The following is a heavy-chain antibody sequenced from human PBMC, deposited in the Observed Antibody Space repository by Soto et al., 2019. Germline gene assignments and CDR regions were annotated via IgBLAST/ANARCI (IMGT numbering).Heavy chain of an antibody. V-gene: IGHV4-34*01. J-gene: IGHJ4*02. Sequence: QVQLQQWGAGLLKPAETLSLTYAVYGGSFSGYYWTWIRQPPGKGLEWIGEINQSGFTNYNPSLESRVTMSVDTSKNQFSLRLSSVTAADTAVYYCARVPFDRSSWTNPRYFDYWGQGTLVTVSS. CDR1: GGSFSGYY. D-gene: IGHD6-13*01. CDR2: INQSGFT. CDR3: ARVPFDRSSWTNPRYFDY.